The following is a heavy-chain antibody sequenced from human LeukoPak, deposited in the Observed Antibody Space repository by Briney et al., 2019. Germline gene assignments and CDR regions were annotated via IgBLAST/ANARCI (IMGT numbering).Heavy chain of an antibody. CDR2: IYYSGST. J-gene: IGHJ2*01. CDR1: GGSISSYY. CDR3: ARHSSGWNGDFDL. V-gene: IGHV4-59*08. Sequence: SETLSLTCTVSGGSISSYYWSWIRQPPGKGLEWIGYIYYSGSTNYNPSLKSRVTISVDTSKNQFSLKLSSVTAADTAVYYCARHSSGWNGDFDLWGRGTLVTVSS. D-gene: IGHD6-19*01.